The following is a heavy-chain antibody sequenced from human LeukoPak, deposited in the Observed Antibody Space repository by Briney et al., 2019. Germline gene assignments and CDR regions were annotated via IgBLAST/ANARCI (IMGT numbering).Heavy chain of an antibody. D-gene: IGHD6-19*01. CDR2: INHSGST. V-gene: IGHV4-34*01. CDR3: ARESLFRAVAGRPAPFDS. CDR1: GGSFSGYY. Sequence: SETLSLTCAVYGGSFSGYYWSWIRQPPGKGLEWIGEINHSGSTNYNPSLKSRVTISVDTSKNQFSLKLSSVTAADTAVYYCARESLFRAVAGRPAPFDSWGRGTLVTVSS. J-gene: IGHJ4*02.